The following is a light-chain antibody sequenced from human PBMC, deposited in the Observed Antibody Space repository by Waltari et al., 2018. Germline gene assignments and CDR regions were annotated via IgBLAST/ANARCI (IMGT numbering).Light chain of an antibody. V-gene: IGKV3-15*01. Sequence: EIAMTQSPATLSVSPGERATLSCRASQSLGSNLAWYQQKPGQAPSLLIYAASTRATRIPARFSGSGSGTEFTLTISSLQSEDFAIYYCQQYNDCPPTWTFGQGTKVEIK. CDR2: AAS. J-gene: IGKJ1*01. CDR3: QQYNDCPPTWT. CDR1: QSLGSN.